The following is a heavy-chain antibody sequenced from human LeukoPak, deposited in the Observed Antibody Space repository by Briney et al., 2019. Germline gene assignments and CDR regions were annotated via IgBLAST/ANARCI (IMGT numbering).Heavy chain of an antibody. V-gene: IGHV4-34*01. CDR2: INHSGST. CDR3: ARGMRGRITMIVVVRPPYAFDI. CDR1: GFTFSTYW. D-gene: IGHD3-22*01. J-gene: IGHJ3*02. Sequence: PGGSLRPSCAASGFTFSTYWMSWVRQAPGKGLEWIGEINHSGSTNYNPSLKSRVTISVDTSKNQFSLKLSSVTAADTAVYYCARGMRGRITMIVVVRPPYAFDIWGQGTMVTVSS.